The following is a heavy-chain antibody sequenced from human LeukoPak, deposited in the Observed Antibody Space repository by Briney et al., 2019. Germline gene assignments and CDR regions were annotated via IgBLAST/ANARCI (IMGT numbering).Heavy chain of an antibody. CDR1: GFTFSSYA. CDR2: ISYDGSNK. CDR3: AKNRFGGVIVLDY. D-gene: IGHD3-16*02. Sequence: GGSLRLSCAASGFTFSSYAMHWVRQAPGKGLEWVAVISYDGSNKYYADSVKGRFTISRDNSKNTLYLQMNSLRAEDTAVYYCAKNRFGGVIVLDYWGQGTLATVSS. J-gene: IGHJ4*02. V-gene: IGHV3-30-3*01.